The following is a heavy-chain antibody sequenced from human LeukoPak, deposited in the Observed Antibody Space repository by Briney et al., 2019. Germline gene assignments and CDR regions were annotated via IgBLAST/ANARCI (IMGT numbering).Heavy chain of an antibody. CDR3: ASSSLHSSIAAAASRHGMDV. Sequence: GGSLRLSCAASGFTVSSNYMSWVRQAPGKGLEWVSVIYSGGSTYYADSVKGRFTISRDNSKNTLYLQMNSLRAEDTAVYYCASSSLHSSIAAAASRHGMDVWGQGTTVTVSS. V-gene: IGHV3-66*01. CDR2: IYSGGST. J-gene: IGHJ6*02. CDR1: GFTVSSNY. D-gene: IGHD6-13*01.